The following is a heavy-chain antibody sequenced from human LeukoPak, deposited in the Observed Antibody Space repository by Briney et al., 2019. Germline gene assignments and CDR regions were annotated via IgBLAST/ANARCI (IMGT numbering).Heavy chain of an antibody. V-gene: IGHV3-30-3*01. D-gene: IGHD3-3*01. CDR2: ISYDGSNK. CDR3: ARVARITIFGVVFIDWYFDL. CDR1: GFTFNNAW. J-gene: IGHJ2*01. Sequence: GGSLRLSCAVSGFTFNNAWVSWVRQAPGKGLEWVAVISYDGSNKYYADSVKGRFTISRDNSKNTLYLQMNSLRAEDTAVYYCARVARITIFGVVFIDWYFDLWGRGTLVTVSS.